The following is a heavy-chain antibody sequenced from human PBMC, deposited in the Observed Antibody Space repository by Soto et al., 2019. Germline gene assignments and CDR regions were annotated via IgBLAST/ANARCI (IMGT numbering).Heavy chain of an antibody. D-gene: IGHD1-1*01. CDR2: ISAHNGNT. J-gene: IGHJ4*02. CDR3: ARGRYGDY. CDR1: GYTFTSYG. V-gene: IGHV1-18*01. Sequence: QVHLVQSGAEVRKPGASVKVSCKGSGYTFTSYGITWVRQAPGQGLEWMGWISAHNGNTDYAQKLQGRVTVTRDTSTSTAYMELRSLRSDDTAVYYCARGRYGDYWGQGALVTVSS.